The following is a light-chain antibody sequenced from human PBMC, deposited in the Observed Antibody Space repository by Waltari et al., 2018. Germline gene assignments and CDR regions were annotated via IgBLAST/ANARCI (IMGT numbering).Light chain of an antibody. Sequence: SFELIQPPSVSVSPGQAASITCSGHHLGNKYVCWYQQKPGQSPVLVIYQDAKRPSGVPERVAGFNSGNTATLTITGTQAMDEADYYCQAWDYRVLVFGGGTKLTVL. CDR1: HLGNKY. CDR2: QDA. J-gene: IGLJ3*02. V-gene: IGLV3-1*01. CDR3: QAWDYRVLV.